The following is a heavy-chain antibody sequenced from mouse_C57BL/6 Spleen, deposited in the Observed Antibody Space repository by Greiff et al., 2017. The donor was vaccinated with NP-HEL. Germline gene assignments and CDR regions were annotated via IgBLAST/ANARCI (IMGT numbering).Heavy chain of an antibody. Sequence: EVKLVESGGGLVQPGGSMKLSCVASGFTFSNYWMNWVRQSPEKGLEWVAQIRLKSDNYATHYAESVKGRFTISRDDSKSSVYLQMNNLRAEDTGIYYCTGAYYSNFGAYWGQGTLVTVSA. CDR1: GFTFSNYW. CDR3: TGAYYSNFGAY. V-gene: IGHV6-3*01. D-gene: IGHD2-5*01. CDR2: IRLKSDNYAT. J-gene: IGHJ3*01.